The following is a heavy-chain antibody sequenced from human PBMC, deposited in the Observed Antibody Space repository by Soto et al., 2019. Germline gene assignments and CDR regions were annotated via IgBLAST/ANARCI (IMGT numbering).Heavy chain of an antibody. V-gene: IGHV4-30-2*03. CDR3: ARVQWYYDSSGSQVFDP. Sequence: SETLSLTCAVSGGSISSGGYSWSWIRQPPGKGLEWIGYIYYSGSTYYNPSLKSRVTISVNTSKNQFSLKLSSVTVADTAVYYCARVQWYYDSSGSQVFDPWGQGTLVTVSS. D-gene: IGHD3-22*01. CDR1: GGSISSGGYS. CDR2: IYYSGST. J-gene: IGHJ5*02.